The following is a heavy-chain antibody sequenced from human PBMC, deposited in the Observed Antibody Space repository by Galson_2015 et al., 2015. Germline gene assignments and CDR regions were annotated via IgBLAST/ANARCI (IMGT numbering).Heavy chain of an antibody. Sequence: ETLSLTCSVSGVSITNSYWSWIRQPPGKGLEWIGYIYSSGTTNYNPSLKSRVTISVDTSKSQLSLNLRSVTAADTAMYYCARDASFGPGSYDCWGQGTLVTVSS. CDR3: ARDASFGPGSYDC. CDR2: IYSSGTT. J-gene: IGHJ4*02. D-gene: IGHD1-26*01. V-gene: IGHV4-59*01. CDR1: GVSITNSY.